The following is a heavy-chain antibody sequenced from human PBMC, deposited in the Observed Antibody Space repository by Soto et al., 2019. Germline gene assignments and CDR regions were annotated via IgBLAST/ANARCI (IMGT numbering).Heavy chain of an antibody. J-gene: IGHJ4*02. CDR3: AKMTTRRFDS. CDR1: GFTFSSYA. D-gene: IGHD4-17*01. Sequence: XGSLRLSCAAAGFTFSSYAMSWVRQAPGKGLEWVSGISGSGLSTNYADSVKGRFTISRDNSKNTLYLQMNSLRAEDTAVYYCAKMTTRRFDSWGQGTLVTVSS. CDR2: ISGSGLST. V-gene: IGHV3-23*01.